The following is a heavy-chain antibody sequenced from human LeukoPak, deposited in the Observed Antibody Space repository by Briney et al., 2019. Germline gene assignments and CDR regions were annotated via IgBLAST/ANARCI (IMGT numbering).Heavy chain of an antibody. CDR1: GGSISSGGYY. CDR2: IYYSGGT. V-gene: IGHV4-31*03. J-gene: IGHJ4*02. CDR3: ASGELSGPFDY. Sequence: SETLSLTCTVSGGSISSGGYYWRWIRQHPGKGLEWIGYIYYSGGTYYNPSLKSRVTISVDTSKNQFSLKLSSVTAADTAVYYCASGELSGPFDYWGQGTLVTVSS. D-gene: IGHD2-21*01.